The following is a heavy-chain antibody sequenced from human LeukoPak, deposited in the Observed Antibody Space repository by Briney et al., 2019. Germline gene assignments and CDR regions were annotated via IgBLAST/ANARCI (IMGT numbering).Heavy chain of an antibody. D-gene: IGHD3-16*01. CDR2: VHHSGST. V-gene: IGHV4-34*01. Sequence: PSETLSLTCVVNGGSLSGFYWNWIRQPPGKGLEWIGDVHHSGSTNYNPSLESRVTISLDTSTNVVSLKLTSVTAADTAFYYCARSAYDYVWGTLGYWGQGTLVTVSS. CDR1: GGSLSGFY. J-gene: IGHJ4*02. CDR3: ARSAYDYVWGTLGY.